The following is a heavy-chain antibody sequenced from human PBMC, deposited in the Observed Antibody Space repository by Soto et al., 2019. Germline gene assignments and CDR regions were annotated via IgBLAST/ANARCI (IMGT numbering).Heavy chain of an antibody. Sequence: ASVKVSCKASGYTFTTHAMHWVRQAPGQSLEWMGWINGGTGQTKHSQRFQGRVNITRDTSASTAYMDLSSLRSEDTAVYYCAKETSIFGGGMDVWGQGTTVTVSS. CDR1: GYTFTTHA. V-gene: IGHV1-3*01. CDR2: INGGTGQT. CDR3: AKETSIFGGGMDV. D-gene: IGHD3-3*01. J-gene: IGHJ6*02.